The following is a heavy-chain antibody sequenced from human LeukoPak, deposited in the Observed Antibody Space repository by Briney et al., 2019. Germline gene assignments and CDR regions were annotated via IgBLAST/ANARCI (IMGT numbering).Heavy chain of an antibody. V-gene: IGHV1-69*13. CDR2: IIPVFGIA. Sequence: WASVKVSCKASGGTFSSYTISWVRQAPGQGLEWMGGIIPVFGIANYSQKFQDRVTIIADESTTTAYVELSSLRCEDTAVYYCARERVAGVFDYWGQGTLVTVSS. CDR1: GGTFSSYT. CDR3: ARERVAGVFDY. D-gene: IGHD6-13*01. J-gene: IGHJ4*02.